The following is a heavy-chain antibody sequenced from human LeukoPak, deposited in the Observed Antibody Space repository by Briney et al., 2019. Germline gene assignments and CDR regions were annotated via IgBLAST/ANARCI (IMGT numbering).Heavy chain of an antibody. D-gene: IGHD1-14*01. CDR1: GFTFSGSA. CDR3: TITGTPASHGY. J-gene: IGHJ4*02. CDR2: IRSKANSYAT. V-gene: IGHV3-73*01. Sequence: PGGSLKLSCAASGFTFSGSAMHWVRQASGKGLEWVGRIRSKANSYATAYAASVKGRFTISRDDSKNTAYLQMNSLKTEDTAVCYCTITGTPASHGYWGQGTLVTVSS.